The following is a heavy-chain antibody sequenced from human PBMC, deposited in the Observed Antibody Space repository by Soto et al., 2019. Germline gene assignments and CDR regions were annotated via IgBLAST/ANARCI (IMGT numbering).Heavy chain of an antibody. Sequence: EVQLVESGGGLVEPGGSLRLSCAGSGFSFSNAWMNWVRKAPGKGLEWVGRIQSRTVGGTTDYAAPVKGRFTISRDDSKNTPYLQMNSLKTEDSAVYYCTTDGYGGYRFFDYWGQGTLVTVPS. CDR2: IQSRTVGGTT. D-gene: IGHD5-12*01. J-gene: IGHJ4*02. CDR1: GFSFSNAW. V-gene: IGHV3-15*07. CDR3: TTDGYGGYRFFDY.